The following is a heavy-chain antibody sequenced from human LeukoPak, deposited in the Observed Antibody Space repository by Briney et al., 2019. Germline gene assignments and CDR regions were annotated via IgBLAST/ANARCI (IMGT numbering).Heavy chain of an antibody. D-gene: IGHD1-26*01. V-gene: IGHV4-39*01. CDR3: ARHREWRVGATPREMVDP. J-gene: IGHJ5*02. CDR2: IYYSGST. Sequence: SETLSLTCTVSGGSISSSSYYWGWIRQPPGKGLEWIGSIYYSGSTYYNPSLKSRVTISVDTSKNQFSLKLSSVTAADTAVYYCARHREWRVGATPREMVDPWGQGTLVTVSS. CDR1: GGSISSSSYY.